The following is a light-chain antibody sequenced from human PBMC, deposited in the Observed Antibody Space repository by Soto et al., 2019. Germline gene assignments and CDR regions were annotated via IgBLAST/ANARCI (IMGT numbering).Light chain of an antibody. CDR1: SSDVGTYTL. CDR3: SSYAGAITFYV. J-gene: IGLJ1*01. Sequence: QSVLTQPASVSGSPGQSITISCTGTSSDVGTYTLVSWYQQHPGKAPKLVIYEVNKRPAGVSKRFSGSKSGDTASLTISGLQAEDEADYYCSSYAGAITFYVFGTGTKLTV. V-gene: IGLV2-23*02. CDR2: EVN.